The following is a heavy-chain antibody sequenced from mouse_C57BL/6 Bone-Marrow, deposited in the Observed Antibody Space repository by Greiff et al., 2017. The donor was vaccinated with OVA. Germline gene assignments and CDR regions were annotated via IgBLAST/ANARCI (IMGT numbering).Heavy chain of an antibody. D-gene: IGHD1-1*01. Sequence: QVQLQQSGAELVRPGASVKLSCKASGYTFTDYEMHCVKQTPVHGLDWIGAIDPETGGTAYNQQFKDKATLTADKSSSTPYMELRNLTSEDSDVYYCTRWGYYPDYWGQGTLVTVSA. CDR1: GYTFTDYE. CDR3: TRWGYYPDY. V-gene: IGHV1-23*01. CDR2: IDPETGGT. J-gene: IGHJ3*01.